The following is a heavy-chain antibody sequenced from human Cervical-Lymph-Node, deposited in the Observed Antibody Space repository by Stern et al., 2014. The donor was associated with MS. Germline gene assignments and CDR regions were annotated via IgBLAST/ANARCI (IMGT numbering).Heavy chain of an antibody. CDR3: AAIGPLMEGAAFDI. Sequence: VQLVQSGPGLVKPSQTLSLSCTVSGAPVNSGGYYWTWIRQVPPKGLEWIGYIHHRGAPFYNPPLKSRVTISVDTSENQVSLMLSSVTAADTAVYYCAAIGPLMEGAAFDIWGQGTLVTVSS. V-gene: IGHV4-31*03. CDR1: GAPVNSGGYY. D-gene: IGHD3-16*01. CDR2: IHHRGAP. J-gene: IGHJ3*02.